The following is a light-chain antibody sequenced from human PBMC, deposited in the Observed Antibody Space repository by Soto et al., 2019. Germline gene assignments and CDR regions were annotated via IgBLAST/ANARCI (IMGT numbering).Light chain of an antibody. V-gene: IGKV3D-20*01. Sequence: EIVMTQSPATLSVSPGERATLSCRASQSVSNNYLAWYQQKPGLAPRLLIYDASSRATGIPDRFSGGGSGTDFTLTISRLEPEDFAVYYCQQFSSYPLTFGGGTKVDIK. J-gene: IGKJ4*01. CDR2: DAS. CDR3: QQFSSYPLT. CDR1: QSVSNNY.